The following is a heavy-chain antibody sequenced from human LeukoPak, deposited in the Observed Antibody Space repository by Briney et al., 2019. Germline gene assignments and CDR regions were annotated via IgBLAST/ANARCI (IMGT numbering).Heavy chain of an antibody. CDR1: AGSFSGYH. CDR2: INHSGSA. J-gene: IGHJ5*02. D-gene: IGHD6-6*01. V-gene: IGHV4-34*01. Sequence: TSETLSLTCGVYAGSFSGYHWTWIRLRPGKGLEWIGDINHSGSAHYNPSLKSRVTISVDTSNNQFSLNLHSVTAADTAVYYCARGFPSSSRWFGPWGQGTLVTVSS. CDR3: ARGFPSSSRWFGP.